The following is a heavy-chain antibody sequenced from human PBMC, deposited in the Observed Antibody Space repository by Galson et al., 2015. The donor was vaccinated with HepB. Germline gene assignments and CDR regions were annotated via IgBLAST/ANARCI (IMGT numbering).Heavy chain of an antibody. CDR2: INSNGSIT. V-gene: IGHV3-74*01. J-gene: IGHJ4*02. CDR3: VRVGAPR. D-gene: IGHD3-16*01. CDR1: GFSFSNYW. Sequence: SLRLSCAASGFSFSNYWMHWVRQSPGKGLLWVSRINSNGSITSYADPVKGRFTISRDNAKNTVFLQMNSLRPEDTALYHCVRVGAPRWSQGTLVTVSS.